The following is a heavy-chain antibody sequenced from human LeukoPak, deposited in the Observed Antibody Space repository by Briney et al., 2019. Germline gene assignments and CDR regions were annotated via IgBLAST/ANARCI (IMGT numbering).Heavy chain of an antibody. V-gene: IGHV3-48*04. J-gene: IGHJ3*02. Sequence: PGGSLRLSCAASGFTFSSYAMHWVRQAPGKGLEWVSYISSSGSTIYYADSVKGRFTISRDNAKNSLYLQMNSLRAEDTAVYYCARATYDSSGYYPWSAFDIWGQGTMVTVSS. CDR3: ARATYDSSGYYPWSAFDI. D-gene: IGHD3-22*01. CDR1: GFTFSSYA. CDR2: ISSSGSTI.